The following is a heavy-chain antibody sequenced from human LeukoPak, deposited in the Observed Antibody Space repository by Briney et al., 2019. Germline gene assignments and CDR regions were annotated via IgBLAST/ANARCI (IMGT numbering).Heavy chain of an antibody. J-gene: IGHJ6*02. D-gene: IGHD2-2*01. Sequence: SETLSLTCAVYGGSFSGYYWSWIRQPPGKGLEWIGEINHSGSTNYNPSLKSRVTMSVDTSKNQFSLKLSSVTAADTAVYYCARISSRKCSSTSCNQSYGMDVWGQGTTVTISS. V-gene: IGHV4-34*01. CDR2: INHSGST. CDR3: ARISSRKCSSTSCNQSYGMDV. CDR1: GGSFSGYY.